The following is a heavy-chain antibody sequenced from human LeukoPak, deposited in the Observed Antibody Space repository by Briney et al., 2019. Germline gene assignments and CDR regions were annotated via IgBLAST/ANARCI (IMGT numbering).Heavy chain of an antibody. CDR2: INPNSGGT. CDR3: ARVVAATSSALDY. Sequence: ASVKVSCKASGYTFTGYYMHWVRQAPGQGLEWMGWINPNSGGTNYAQKFQGRVTMTRDTSISTAYMELSRLRSDDTAVYYCARVVAATSSALDYWGQGTLVTVSS. V-gene: IGHV1-2*02. CDR1: GYTFTGYY. J-gene: IGHJ4*02. D-gene: IGHD2-15*01.